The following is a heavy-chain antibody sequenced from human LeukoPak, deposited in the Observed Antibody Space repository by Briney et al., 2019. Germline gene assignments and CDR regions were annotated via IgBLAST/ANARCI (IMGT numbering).Heavy chain of an antibody. J-gene: IGHJ4*02. CDR3: AKTDDYGDYCIDY. CDR1: GFTLSSYE. CDR2: ISSSGSTI. V-gene: IGHV3-48*03. Sequence: GGSLRLSCAASGFTLSSYEMNWVRQAPGKGLEWVSYISSSGSTIYYADSVKGRFTISRDNSKNTLYLQMNSLRAEDTAVYYCAKTDDYGDYCIDYWGQGTLVTVSS. D-gene: IGHD4-17*01.